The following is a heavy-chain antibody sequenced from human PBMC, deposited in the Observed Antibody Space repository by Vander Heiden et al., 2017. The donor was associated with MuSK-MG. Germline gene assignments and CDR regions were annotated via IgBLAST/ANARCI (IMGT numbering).Heavy chain of an antibody. D-gene: IGHD3-9*01. CDR1: GYSISSGYY. CDR3: ATGDMLTGTMPL. J-gene: IGHJ4*02. CDR2: IYHSGST. Sequence: QVQLQESGPGLVKPSETLSLTCTVSGYSISSGYYWGWIRQPPGKGLEWIGSIYHSGSTYYNPSLKSRVTISVDTSKNQFSLKLSSVTAADTAVYYCATGDMLTGTMPLWGQGTLVTVSS. V-gene: IGHV4-38-2*02.